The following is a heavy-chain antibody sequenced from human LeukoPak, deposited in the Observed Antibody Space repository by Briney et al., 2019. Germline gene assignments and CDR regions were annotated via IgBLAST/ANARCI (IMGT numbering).Heavy chain of an antibody. D-gene: IGHD1-26*01. CDR3: ARVDSGSYPIDY. J-gene: IGHJ4*02. Sequence: SETLSLTCTVSGGSISSGDYYWSWIRQHPGKGLEWIGYIYYSESTHYNPSLKSRITISVDTSKNQFSLKLSSVTAADTALYYCARVDSGSYPIDYWGQGTLVAVSS. CDR2: IYYSEST. CDR1: GGSISSGDYY. V-gene: IGHV4-31*03.